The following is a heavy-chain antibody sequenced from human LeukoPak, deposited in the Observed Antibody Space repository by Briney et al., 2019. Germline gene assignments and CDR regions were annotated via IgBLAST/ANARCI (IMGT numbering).Heavy chain of an antibody. Sequence: GRSLRLSCAASGFTFSSYAMHWVRQAPGKGLEWVAVISYNGSNKYYADSVKGRFTISRDNSKNTLYLQMNSLRAEDTAVYYCARDQVSSSWSSAYYYYYGMDVWGQGTTVTVSS. CDR2: ISYNGSNK. CDR1: GFTFSSYA. D-gene: IGHD6-13*01. V-gene: IGHV3-30*04. CDR3: ARDQVSSSWSSAYYYYYGMDV. J-gene: IGHJ6*02.